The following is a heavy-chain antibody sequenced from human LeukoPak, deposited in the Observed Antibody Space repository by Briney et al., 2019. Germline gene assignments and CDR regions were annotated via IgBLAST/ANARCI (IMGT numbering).Heavy chain of an antibody. V-gene: IGHV1-46*01. CDR3: ARNGIAAAGKIDY. J-gene: IGHJ4*02. Sequence: ASVKVSCKASGYTFTSYYMHWVRQAPGQGLEWMGIINPSGGSTSYAQKFQSRVTMNRDTSTNTVYMELSSLRSEDTAVYYCARNGIAAAGKIDYWGQGTLVTVSS. CDR1: GYTFTSYY. D-gene: IGHD6-13*01. CDR2: INPSGGST.